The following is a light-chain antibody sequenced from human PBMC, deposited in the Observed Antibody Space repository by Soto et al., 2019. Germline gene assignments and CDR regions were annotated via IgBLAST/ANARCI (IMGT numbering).Light chain of an antibody. CDR3: QQYYDWPIT. CDR1: QSVSSN. V-gene: IGKV3-15*01. J-gene: IGKJ5*01. Sequence: AHAPTTPSPPPCGIATLSCMASQSVSSNLAWYQQKPGQAPRLLIYGASTRATAIPDRFSGSGSGTEFTLTISSLHSEDFAVYYCQQYYDWPITVGQGTRLE. CDR2: GAS.